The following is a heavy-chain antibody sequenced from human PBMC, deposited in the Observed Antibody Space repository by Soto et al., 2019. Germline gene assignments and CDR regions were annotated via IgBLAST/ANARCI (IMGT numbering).Heavy chain of an antibody. CDR1: GFTFSSYA. CDR3: AKDSEQWLSPFDY. V-gene: IGHV3-23*01. Sequence: GGSLRLACAASGFTFSSYAMSWVRQAPGKGLEWVSAISGSGGSTYYADSVKGRFTISRDNSKSTLYLQMNSLRAEDTAVYYCAKDSEQWLSPFDYWGQGTLVTVSS. J-gene: IGHJ4*02. D-gene: IGHD6-19*01. CDR2: ISGSGGST.